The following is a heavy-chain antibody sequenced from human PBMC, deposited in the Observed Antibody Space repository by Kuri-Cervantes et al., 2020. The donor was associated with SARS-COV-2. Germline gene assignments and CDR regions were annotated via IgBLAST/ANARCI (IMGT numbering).Heavy chain of an antibody. CDR1: GGSISSSSYY. Sequence: GSLRLSCTVSGGSISSSSYYWGWIRQPPGKGLEWIGSIYYSGSTYYNPSLKSRVTISVDTSKNQFSLKLSSVTAADTAVYYRARHESSGWHFDYWGQGTLVTVAS. V-gene: IGHV4-39*07. D-gene: IGHD6-19*01. CDR3: ARHESSGWHFDY. CDR2: IYYSGST. J-gene: IGHJ4*02.